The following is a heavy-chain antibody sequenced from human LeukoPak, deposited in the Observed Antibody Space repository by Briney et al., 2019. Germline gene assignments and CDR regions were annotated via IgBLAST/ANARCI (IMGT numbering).Heavy chain of an antibody. CDR2: INPNSGGT. CDR3: ARDIRPRVESFDY. Sequence: ASVKVSCKASGYTFTDYHLHWVRQAPGQGLEWMGWINPNSGGTNYAQKFQGRVTMTRDTSINTAYMELSGLSSDDTVVYYCARDIRPRVESFDYWGQGTLVAVSS. CDR1: GYTFTDYH. J-gene: IGHJ4*02. D-gene: IGHD3-3*01. V-gene: IGHV1-2*02.